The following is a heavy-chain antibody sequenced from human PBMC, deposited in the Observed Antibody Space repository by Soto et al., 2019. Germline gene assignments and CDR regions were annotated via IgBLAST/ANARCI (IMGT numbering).Heavy chain of an antibody. D-gene: IGHD6-6*01. CDR3: ARGLATLPVFAFDI. Sequence: QGTLKESGPTLVKPTQTLTLTCSFSGFSLSTCGVGVGWIRQSRGKALEWLALIYWSGDEHYRPSLKSRLSIIKDTSKNHVVLIMTDMDPVDTATYYCARGLATLPVFAFDIWGQGTMVTVSS. V-gene: IGHV2-5*01. CDR1: GFSLSTCGVG. CDR2: IYWSGDE. J-gene: IGHJ3*02.